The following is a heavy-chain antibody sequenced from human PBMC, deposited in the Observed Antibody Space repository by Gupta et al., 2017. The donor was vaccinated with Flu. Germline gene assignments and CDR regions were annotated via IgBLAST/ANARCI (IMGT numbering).Heavy chain of an antibody. D-gene: IGHD6-13*01. CDR3: VRQAIRYSSSWYDH. Sequence: EVRLVASGGGLVHPGGSLRLSCEASGFTFRTYDMHWFRQAPGKGLEWVSAIGTSGDTFYAVSVEGRFTISRDDAKNSVYLGMSDLRAGDTAVYYCVRQAIRYSSSWYDHWGQGNLVTVSS. CDR2: IGTSGDT. J-gene: IGHJ5*02. CDR1: GFTFRTYD. V-gene: IGHV3-13*01.